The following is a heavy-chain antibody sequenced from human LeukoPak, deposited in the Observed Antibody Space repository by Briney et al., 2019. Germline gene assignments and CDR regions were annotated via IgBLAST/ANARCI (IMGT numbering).Heavy chain of an antibody. D-gene: IGHD6-19*01. CDR2: INHSGST. CDR1: GGSFSGYY. V-gene: IGHV4-34*01. Sequence: SETLSLTCAVYGGSFSGYYWSWIRQPPGKGLEWIGEINHSGSTYYNPSLKSRVTISVDTSKNQFSLKLSSVTAADTAVYYCARRGPVAGTFLFDYWGQGTLVTVSS. CDR3: ARRGPVAGTFLFDY. J-gene: IGHJ4*02.